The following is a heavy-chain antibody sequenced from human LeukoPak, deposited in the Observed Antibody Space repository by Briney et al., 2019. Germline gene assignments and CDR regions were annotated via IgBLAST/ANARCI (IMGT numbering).Heavy chain of an antibody. J-gene: IGHJ4*02. V-gene: IGHV3-9*01. D-gene: IGHD3-22*01. Sequence: GRSLRLSCAASGFTFDDYAMHWVRQAPGKGLEWVSGISWNSGSIGYAGSVKGRFTISRDNAKNSLFLQLNRLRADDTAFYYCAKGRSIRYYYDSSGPDFWGQGTLVTVSS. CDR2: ISWNSGSI. CDR1: GFTFDDYA. CDR3: AKGRSIRYYYDSSGPDF.